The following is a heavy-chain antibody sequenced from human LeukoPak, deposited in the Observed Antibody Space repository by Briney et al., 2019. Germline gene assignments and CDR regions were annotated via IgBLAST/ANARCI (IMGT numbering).Heavy chain of an antibody. CDR2: INPNSGGT. J-gene: IGHJ6*03. D-gene: IGHD2-15*01. CDR1: GYTFTGYY. Sequence: GASVKVSCKASGYTFTGYYMHWVRQAPGQGLEWMGWINPNSGGTNYAQKFQGRVTMTRDTSISTAYMELSRLRSDDTAVYYCARAYFYCSGGSCPWYYYYYMDVWGKGTTVTVSS. V-gene: IGHV1-2*02. CDR3: ARAYFYCSGGSCPWYYYYYMDV.